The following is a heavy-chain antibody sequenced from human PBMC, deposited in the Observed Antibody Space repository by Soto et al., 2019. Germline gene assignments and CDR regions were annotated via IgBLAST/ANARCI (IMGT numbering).Heavy chain of an antibody. CDR1: GFTFSSYA. CDR2: ISYDGSNK. CDR3: ARAAEYCSGGSCYPSDAFDI. V-gene: IGHV3-30-3*01. Sequence: QVQLVESGGGVVQPGRSLRLSCAASGFTFSSYAMHWVRQATGKGLEWVAVISYDGSNKYYADSVKGRFTISRDNSKNTLYLQMNSLRAEDTAVYYCARAAEYCSGGSCYPSDAFDIWGQGTMVTVSS. J-gene: IGHJ3*02. D-gene: IGHD2-15*01.